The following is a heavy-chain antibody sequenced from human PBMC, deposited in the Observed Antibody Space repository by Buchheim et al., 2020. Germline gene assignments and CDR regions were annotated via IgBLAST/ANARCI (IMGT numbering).Heavy chain of an antibody. J-gene: IGHJ5*02. D-gene: IGHD2-2*01. Sequence: EVQLVESGGGLVQPGGSLRLSCAASGFTFSSYSMNWVRQAPGKGLEWVSYISSSGSTIYYADSVKGRFTISRDNAKNSLYLQMNSLRAEDTAVYYCARDRLPKPIVPAAILWFDPWGQGTL. CDR1: GFTFSSYS. V-gene: IGHV3-48*04. CDR3: ARDRLPKPIVPAAILWFDP. CDR2: ISSSGSTI.